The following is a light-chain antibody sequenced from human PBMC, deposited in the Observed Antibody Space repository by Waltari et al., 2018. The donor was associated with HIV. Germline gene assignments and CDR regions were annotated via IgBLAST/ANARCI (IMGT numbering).Light chain of an antibody. J-gene: IGKJ1*01. CDR1: QSIYNS. V-gene: IGKV3-15*01. CDR2: RAS. Sequence: IVMTQSPATLSVSPGERVTLSCRASQSIYNSLAWYQQKTGQAPRLLIHRASVRATDTPPRFSGSGSGTEFTLTISSLQSEDSALYSCQQYYKWFRTFGQGTKVEV. CDR3: QQYYKWFRT.